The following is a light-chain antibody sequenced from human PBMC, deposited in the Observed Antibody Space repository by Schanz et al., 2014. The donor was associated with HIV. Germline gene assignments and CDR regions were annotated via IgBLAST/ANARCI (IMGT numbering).Light chain of an antibody. CDR1: QGISSY. CDR2: GAS. V-gene: IGKV1-9*01. Sequence: IQLTQSPSSLSASVGDRVTITCRASQGISSYLAWYQQKPGRAPNLLIYGASTLQSGVPSRFSGRGSGTDFTLTISSLQPEDFATYYCQQYSSYSRTFGQGTKVKI. CDR3: QQYSSYSRT. J-gene: IGKJ1*01.